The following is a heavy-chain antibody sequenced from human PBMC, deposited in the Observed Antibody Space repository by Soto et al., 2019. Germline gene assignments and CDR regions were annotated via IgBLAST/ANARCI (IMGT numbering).Heavy chain of an antibody. J-gene: IGHJ5*02. CDR1: GFSLSNAGLG. D-gene: IGHD6-13*01. CDR3: ASTYSTSWYWFDP. V-gene: IGHV2-26*04. CDR2: IFSNDEK. Sequence: SGPTLVNPTETLTLTCTVSGFSLSNAGLGVSWIRQPPGKALEWLAHIFSNDEKSYSTSLKSRLNISKDTSKSQVVLTMTNMDPVDTATYYCASTYSTSWYWFDPWGQGTLVTVSS.